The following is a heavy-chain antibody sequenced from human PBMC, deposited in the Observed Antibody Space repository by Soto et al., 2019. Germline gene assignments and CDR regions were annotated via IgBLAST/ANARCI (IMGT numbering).Heavy chain of an antibody. D-gene: IGHD3-22*01. J-gene: IGHJ4*02. V-gene: IGHV3-64D*08. CDR1: GFTFSSYA. CDR3: VKGQGSVKNSSGYAATYYFDY. CDR2: ISSNGGST. Sequence: GGSLRLSCSASGFTFSSYAMHWVRQAPGKGLEYVSAISSNGGSTYYADSVKGRFTISRDNSKNTLYLQMSSLRAEDTAVYYCVKGQGSVKNSSGYAATYYFDYWGQGTLVTVSS.